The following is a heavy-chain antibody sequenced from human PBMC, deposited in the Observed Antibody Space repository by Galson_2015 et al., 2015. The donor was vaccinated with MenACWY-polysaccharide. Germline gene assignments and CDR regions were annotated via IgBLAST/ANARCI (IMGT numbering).Heavy chain of an antibody. V-gene: IGHV3-7*01. CDR1: GFSFSAYW. Sequence: SLRLSCAASGFSFSAYWMSWVRQAPGKGLEWVANIKKDGSEKYCVDSVKGRFTISRDNGRSSLYLQMNGLRAEDTAVYYCARGHYGMDVWGQGTTVTVS. CDR3: ARGHYGMDV. CDR2: IKKDGSEK. J-gene: IGHJ6*02.